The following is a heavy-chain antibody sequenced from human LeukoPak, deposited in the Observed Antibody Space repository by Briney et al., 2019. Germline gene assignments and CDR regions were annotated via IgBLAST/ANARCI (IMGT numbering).Heavy chain of an antibody. J-gene: IGHJ1*01. V-gene: IGHV3-74*01. CDR2: IKSDGST. CDR3: ARAPSEIGGYYPEYFRH. CDR1: GFTFSSYW. Sequence: GGSLRLSCAASGFTFSSYWMHWVRQAPGKGLVWVSRIKSDGSTNYADFVKGRFTISRDNAKNTVSLQMNSLRAEVTGGYYCARAPSEIGGYYPEYFRHWGQGTLVTVSS. D-gene: IGHD3-22*01.